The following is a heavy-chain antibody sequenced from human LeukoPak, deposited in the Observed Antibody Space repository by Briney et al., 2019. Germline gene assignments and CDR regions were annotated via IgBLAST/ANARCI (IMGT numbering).Heavy chain of an antibody. J-gene: IGHJ4*02. CDR3: ARGSGYSYGYHY. Sequence: MPSETLSLTCAVYGGSFGGYYWSWIRQPPGKGLEWIGEINHSGSTNYNPSLKSRVTISVDTSKNQFSLKLSPVTAADTAVYYCARGSGYSYGYHYWGQGTLVTVSS. CDR1: GGSFGGYY. D-gene: IGHD5-18*01. CDR2: INHSGST. V-gene: IGHV4-34*01.